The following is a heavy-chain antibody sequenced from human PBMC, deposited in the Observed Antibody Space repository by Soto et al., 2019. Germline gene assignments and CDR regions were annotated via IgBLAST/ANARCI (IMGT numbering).Heavy chain of an antibody. J-gene: IGHJ4*02. Sequence: SGTLCLTCAVSGGSISSSNWWSGVRQPPGKGLEWIGKIYHSESTYYNPSLKSRVTISVDTSKNQFSLKLSSVTAADTAVYYCARDLGNGDYDYWGQGTLVTVSS. D-gene: IGHD4-17*01. CDR1: GGSISSSNW. V-gene: IGHV4-4*02. CDR2: IYHSEST. CDR3: ARDLGNGDYDY.